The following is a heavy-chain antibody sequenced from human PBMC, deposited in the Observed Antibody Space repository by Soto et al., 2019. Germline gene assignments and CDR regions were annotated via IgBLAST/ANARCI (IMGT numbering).Heavy chain of an antibody. J-gene: IGHJ5*02. V-gene: IGHV1-3*01. Sequence: GASVKVSCKASGYTFISYAMYWVRQAPGQRLEWMGWINAGNGNTKYSQKFQGRVTITRDTSASTAYMELSSLRSEDTAVYYCARDRGEYNSWFDPWGQGSLVTVSS. D-gene: IGHD1-20*01. CDR2: INAGNGNT. CDR1: GYTFISYA. CDR3: ARDRGEYNSWFDP.